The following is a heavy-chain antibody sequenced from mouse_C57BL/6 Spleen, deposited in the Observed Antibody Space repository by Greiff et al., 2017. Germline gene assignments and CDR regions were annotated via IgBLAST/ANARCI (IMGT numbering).Heavy chain of an antibody. Sequence: EVLLVESEGGLVQPGSSMKLSCTASGFTFSDYYMAWVRQVPEKGLEWVANISYDGSSTYYLDSLKSRFIITRDNAKNILYLQMSSLKSEDTATYYCARVVYYDYDEDWYFDVWGTGTTVTVSS. CDR3: ARVVYYDYDEDWYFDV. CDR2: ISYDGSST. CDR1: GFTFSDYY. D-gene: IGHD2-4*01. V-gene: IGHV5-16*01. J-gene: IGHJ1*03.